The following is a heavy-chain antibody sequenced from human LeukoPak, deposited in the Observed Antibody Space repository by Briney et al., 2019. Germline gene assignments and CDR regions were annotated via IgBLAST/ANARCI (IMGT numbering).Heavy chain of an antibody. J-gene: IGHJ4*02. D-gene: IGHD1-20*01. CDR2: IYHSGNI. CDR3: ARHASHGITGMSLLGY. Sequence: PSGTLSLTCTVSGGSISSSNWWSWVRQPPGKGLEWLGEIYHSGNIYYNPSLKSRVTISVDTSKNQFSLKLSSVTAADTAVYYCARHASHGITGMSLLGYWGQGTLVTVSS. V-gene: IGHV4-4*02. CDR1: GGSISSSNW.